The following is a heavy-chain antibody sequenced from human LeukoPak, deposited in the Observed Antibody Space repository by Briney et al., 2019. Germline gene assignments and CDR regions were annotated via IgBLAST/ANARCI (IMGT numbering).Heavy chain of an antibody. J-gene: IGHJ4*02. D-gene: IGHD6-13*01. Sequence: SETLSLTCAVYGESFSAYYWTCIRQPPGKGLEWVGEINHSGSTNYNPSLKSRVTISVDTSKNQFSLKLSSVTAADTAVYYCARGIWQQLFGYWGQGTLVTVSS. CDR1: GESFSAYY. CDR3: ARGIWQQLFGY. V-gene: IGHV4-34*01. CDR2: INHSGST.